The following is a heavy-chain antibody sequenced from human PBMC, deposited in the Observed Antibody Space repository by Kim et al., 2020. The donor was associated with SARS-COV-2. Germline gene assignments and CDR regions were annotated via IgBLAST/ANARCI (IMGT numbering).Heavy chain of an antibody. CDR3: ARAPYYDILTGYYWGQLPYGMDV. D-gene: IGHD3-9*01. Sequence: SETLSLTCAVYGGSFSGYYWSWIRQPPGKGLEWIGEINHSGSTNYNPSLKSRVTISVDTSKNQFSLKLSSVTAADTAVYYCARAPYYDILTGYYWGQLPYGMDVWGQGTTVTVSS. J-gene: IGHJ6*02. CDR1: GGSFSGYY. V-gene: IGHV4-34*01. CDR2: INHSGST.